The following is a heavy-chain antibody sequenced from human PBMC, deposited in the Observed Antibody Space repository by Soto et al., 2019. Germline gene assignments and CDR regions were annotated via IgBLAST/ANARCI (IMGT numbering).Heavy chain of an antibody. V-gene: IGHV1-3*01. CDR3: ASEIDATTATSLDY. J-gene: IGHJ4*02. CDR2: INAGNGDT. D-gene: IGHD4-17*01. CDR1: GYTFSNCA. Sequence: WASVKVSCKASGYTFSNCAMHWVRQAPGQGLEWMGWINAGNGDTKYSQKFQDRVTITRDTSASTAYMELSSLRFEDTAVYYCASEIDATTATSLDYWGQGTLVTVSS.